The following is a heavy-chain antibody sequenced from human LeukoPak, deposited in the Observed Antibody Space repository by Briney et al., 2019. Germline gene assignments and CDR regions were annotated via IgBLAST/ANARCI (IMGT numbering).Heavy chain of an antibody. CDR2: IGHDGSGA. V-gene: IGHV3-74*01. CDR3: ARYQQTGYESDY. J-gene: IGHJ4*02. D-gene: IGHD5-12*01. Sequence: GGSLRLSCAASGFTFSSFWMYWVRHAPGKGLICVARIGHDGSGAGYADSVKGRFTISRDNAKSTLCLQMNSLRAEDTAVYYCARYQQTGYESDYWGQGTLVTVSS. CDR1: GFTFSSFW.